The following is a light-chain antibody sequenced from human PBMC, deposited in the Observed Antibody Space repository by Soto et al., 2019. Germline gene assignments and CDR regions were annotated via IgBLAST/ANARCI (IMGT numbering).Light chain of an antibody. Sequence: QSVLAQPRSVSGSPGQSVTISCTGTSSDVAIYNYISWYQQHPGEAPKLMIYAVSERPSGVPDRFSGSKSGNTASLTVSGLQAEDEADYYCSSYAGSNNYVFGTGTKVTVL. CDR2: AVS. CDR1: SSDVAIYNY. V-gene: IGLV2-8*01. CDR3: SSYAGSNNYV. J-gene: IGLJ1*01.